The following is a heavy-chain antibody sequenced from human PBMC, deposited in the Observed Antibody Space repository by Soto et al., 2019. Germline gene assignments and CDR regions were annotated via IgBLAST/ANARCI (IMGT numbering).Heavy chain of an antibody. Sequence: QVQLQESGPGLLKPSETLSLTCTVSGGSIRSYNWSWIRQPPGKGLEWIGCIYYSGSTNYNSSYKSRVTRAADTSENQFSLELSAVTDADTAVYYCARDLAAADGGYDPWGQGTLFTVS. J-gene: IGHJ5*02. CDR3: ARDLAAADGGYDP. D-gene: IGHD6-13*01. CDR2: IYYSGST. V-gene: IGHV4-59*01. CDR1: GGSIRSYN.